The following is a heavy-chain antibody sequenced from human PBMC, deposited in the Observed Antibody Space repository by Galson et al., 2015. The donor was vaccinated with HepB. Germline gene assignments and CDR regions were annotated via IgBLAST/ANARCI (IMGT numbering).Heavy chain of an antibody. D-gene: IGHD5-18*01. J-gene: IGHJ4*02. V-gene: IGHV1-69*13. CDR2: IIPIFGTA. Sequence: SVKVSCKASGGTFSSYTISWVRQAPGQGLEWMGGIIPIFGTANYAQKFQGRVTITADESTSTAYMELSSLRSEDTAVYYCARGQAKGGYSYGCFDYWGQGTLVTVSS. CDR1: GGTFSSYT. CDR3: ARGQAKGGYSYGCFDY.